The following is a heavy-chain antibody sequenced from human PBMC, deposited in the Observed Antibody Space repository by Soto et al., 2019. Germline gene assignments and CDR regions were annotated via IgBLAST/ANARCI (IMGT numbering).Heavy chain of an antibody. CDR1: GASISTSGMC. V-gene: IGHV2-70*01. CDR3: ARTTRAAAGSQYYYYYGMDV. J-gene: IGHJ6*02. D-gene: IGHD6-13*01. Sequence: TLSLTCTVSGASISTSGMCVSWIRQPPGKALEWLALIDWDDDKYYSTSLKTRLTISKDTSKNQVVLTMTNMDPVDTATYYCARTTRAAAGSQYYYYYGMDVWGQGTTVTVSS. CDR2: IDWDDDK.